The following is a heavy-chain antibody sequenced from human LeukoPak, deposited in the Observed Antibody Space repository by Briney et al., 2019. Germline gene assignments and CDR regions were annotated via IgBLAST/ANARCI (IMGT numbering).Heavy chain of an antibody. CDR3: ARDLGIAVAGIIY. D-gene: IGHD6-19*01. CDR1: GFTFSSHS. CDR2: ISSSSSTI. Sequence: GGSLRLSCAASGFTFSSHSMNWVRQAPGKGLEWVSYISSSSSTIYYADSVKGRFTISRDNAKNSLYLQMNSLRAEDTAVYYCARDLGIAVAGIIYWGQGTLVTVSS. V-gene: IGHV3-48*01. J-gene: IGHJ4*02.